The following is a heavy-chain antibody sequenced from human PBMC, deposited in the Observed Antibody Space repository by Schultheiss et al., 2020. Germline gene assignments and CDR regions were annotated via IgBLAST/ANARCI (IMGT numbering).Heavy chain of an antibody. CDR1: GGSISSYY. Sequence: SETLSLTCTVSGGSISSYYWSWIRQPPGKGLEWIGYIFYSGSTYYNPSLKSRVTISVDTSKKQFFLELSSVTAADTAVYYCARALYSGYDLYYFDYWGQGTLVTVSS. D-gene: IGHD5-12*01. V-gene: IGHV4-59*12. CDR2: IFYSGST. J-gene: IGHJ4*02. CDR3: ARALYSGYDLYYFDY.